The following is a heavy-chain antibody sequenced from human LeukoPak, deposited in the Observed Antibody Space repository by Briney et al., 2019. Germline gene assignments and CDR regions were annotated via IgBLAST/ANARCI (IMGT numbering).Heavy chain of an antibody. V-gene: IGHV4-59*01. J-gene: IGHJ4*02. Sequence: SETLSLTCTVSGGSISSYYWSWIRQPPGKGLEWIGYIYYSGSTNYNPSLKSRVTISVDTSKNQSSLKLSSVTAADTAVYYCAKSGGLDFDYWGQGTLVTVSS. D-gene: IGHD6-25*01. CDR2: IYYSGST. CDR3: AKSGGLDFDY. CDR1: GGSISSYY.